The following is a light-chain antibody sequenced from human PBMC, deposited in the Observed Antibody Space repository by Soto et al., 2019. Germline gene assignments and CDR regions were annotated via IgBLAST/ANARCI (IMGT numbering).Light chain of an antibody. J-gene: IGKJ5*01. V-gene: IGKV1-5*03. CDR2: KAS. Sequence: IQMTQSPSTLSGSVGDRVTITCRSSQTISSWLAWYQQKPGKAPKLLIYKASTLKSGVPSRFSGSGSGTSFTLTISSLQPEDFATYYCQQLLSYPITFGQGTRLEI. CDR1: QTISSW. CDR3: QQLLSYPIT.